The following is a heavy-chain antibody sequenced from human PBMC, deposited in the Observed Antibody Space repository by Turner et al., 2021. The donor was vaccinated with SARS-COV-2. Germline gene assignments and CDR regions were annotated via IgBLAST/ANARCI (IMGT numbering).Heavy chain of an antibody. CDR1: GGSMNSNY. CDR3: ARETVNNWVDP. D-gene: IGHD2-21*02. CDR2: IYYRGST. V-gene: IGHV4-59*01. J-gene: IGHJ5*02. Sequence: QVQLHESGPRLVKPLETLSLTCTVSGGSMNSNYWRWIRQPPGKRLEWIGYIYYRGSTNYKPSLKSRVTISVDTSKNQFSLNLTSVTAADTAIYDCARETVNNWVDPWGQGTLVTVSS.